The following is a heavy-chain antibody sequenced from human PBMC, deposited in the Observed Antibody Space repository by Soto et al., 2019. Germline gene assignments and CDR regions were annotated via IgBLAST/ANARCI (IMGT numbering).Heavy chain of an antibody. CDR3: ARVNRGYDSFIYYGRDG. J-gene: IGHJ6*01. CDR2: IIPIFGTA. V-gene: IGHV1-69*13. D-gene: IGHD5-12*01. Sequence: VQVSCKASGGSLSRSAISWVRQAPGQGLEGMGGIIPIFGTANYAQKFQGRVTITADESTSTAYMELSSLRSEDTAVYYCARVNRGYDSFIYYGRDGWGQGTTGTASS. CDR1: GGSLSRSA.